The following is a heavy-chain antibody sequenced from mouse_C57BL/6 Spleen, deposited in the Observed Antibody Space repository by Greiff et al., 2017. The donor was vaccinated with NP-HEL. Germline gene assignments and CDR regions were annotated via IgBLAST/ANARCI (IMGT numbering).Heavy chain of an antibody. Sequence: EVQLQQSGPELVKPGASVKISCKASGYTFTDYYMNWVKQSHGKSLEWIGDINPNNGGTSYNQKFKGKATLTVDKSSSTAYMELRSLTSEDSAVYYCARERAYLYYFDYWGQGTTLTVSS. CDR3: ARERAYLYYFDY. CDR1: GYTFTDYY. J-gene: IGHJ2*01. V-gene: IGHV1-26*01. CDR2: INPNNGGT. D-gene: IGHD2-10*01.